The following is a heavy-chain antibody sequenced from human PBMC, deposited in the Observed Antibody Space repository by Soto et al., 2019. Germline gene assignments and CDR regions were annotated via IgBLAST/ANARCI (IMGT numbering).Heavy chain of an antibody. CDR1: GFTFSSYA. CDR3: ARETYYDFWSGPYYGMDV. V-gene: IGHV3-30-3*01. Sequence: QVQLVESGGGVVQPGRSLRLSCAASGFTFSSYAMHWVRKAPGKGLEWVAVISYDGSNKYYVDSVKGRFTISRDNSKSTLYLQMNSLRAEDTAVYYCARETYYDFWSGPYYGMDVWGQGTTVTVSS. CDR2: ISYDGSNK. D-gene: IGHD3-3*01. J-gene: IGHJ6*02.